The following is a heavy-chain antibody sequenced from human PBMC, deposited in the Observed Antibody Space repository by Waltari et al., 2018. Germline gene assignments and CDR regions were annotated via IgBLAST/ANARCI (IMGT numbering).Heavy chain of an antibody. CDR1: GFTVSSTS. CDR2: IATGVST. Sequence: EMQVLESGGGLIQPGTSLSLSWAAPGFTVSSTSMAWVRQAPGKRPGGVAVIATGVSTYHADSGKGRFTISRDNSENTVHRQMKNLIAEETALYSCARATNEVREAFDLWGQGTMVTVSP. CDR3: ARATNEVREAFDL. D-gene: IGHD1-1*01. V-gene: IGHV3-53*01. J-gene: IGHJ3*01.